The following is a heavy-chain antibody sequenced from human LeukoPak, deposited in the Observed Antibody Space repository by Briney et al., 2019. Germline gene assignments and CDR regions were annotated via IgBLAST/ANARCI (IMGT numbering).Heavy chain of an antibody. CDR1: GFPFASYV. CDR3: ARDHDWAFGL. Sequence: GGSLRLSCEGSGFPFASYVMSWVRQAPGKGLEWIAYINHDAEMIFYPDFVKGRFTISRDNAKKSLYLQMNALRYEDTAIYYCARDHDWAFGLWGQGTLVTVSS. CDR2: INHDAEMI. J-gene: IGHJ4*02. D-gene: IGHD3-9*01. V-gene: IGHV3-48*02.